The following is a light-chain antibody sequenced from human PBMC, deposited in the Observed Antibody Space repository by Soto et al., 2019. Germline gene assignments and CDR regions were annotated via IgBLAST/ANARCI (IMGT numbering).Light chain of an antibody. V-gene: IGKV3-15*01. CDR2: GAS. CDR3: QQYNNWPGT. J-gene: IGKJ1*01. Sequence: EIVMTQSPATLSVSPGERATLSCRASQSVSSNLAWYQQKPGQAPSLLIYGASTRATGIPTRLSDSGSGTEITLTISSLQSEDFAVYYCQQYNNWPGTFGQGTKVQIK. CDR1: QSVSSN.